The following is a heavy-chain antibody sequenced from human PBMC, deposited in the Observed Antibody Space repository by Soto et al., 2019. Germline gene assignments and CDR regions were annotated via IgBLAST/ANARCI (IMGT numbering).Heavy chain of an antibody. D-gene: IGHD3-10*01. CDR1: GFSFDDYA. CDR2: INWNSGSI. CDR3: AKDRGSGSYAANYYYYVMDV. Sequence: EEQLVESGGGLVQPGRSLRLSCAASGFSFDDYAIHWVRQAPGKGLEWVSGINWNSGSIGYADSVKGRFTISRDNAKTSLYLQMNSLRVEDTALYYCAKDRGSGSYAANYYYYVMDVWGQGNTGTVSS. J-gene: IGHJ6*02. V-gene: IGHV3-9*01.